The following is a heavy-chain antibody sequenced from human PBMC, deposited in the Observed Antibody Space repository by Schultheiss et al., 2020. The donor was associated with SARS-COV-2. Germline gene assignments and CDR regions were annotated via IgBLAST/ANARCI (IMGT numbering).Heavy chain of an antibody. Sequence: GGSLRLSCAASGFTFSSYSMNWVHQAPGKGLEWVSGVSWNGSRTHYADSVKGRFTISRDNSKNTLYLQMNSLRAEDTAVYYCARRAYNWNYGGDAFDIWGQGTMVTVSS. J-gene: IGHJ3*02. V-gene: IGHV3-35*01. D-gene: IGHD1-7*01. CDR2: VSWNGSRT. CDR1: GFTFSSYS. CDR3: ARRAYNWNYGGDAFDI.